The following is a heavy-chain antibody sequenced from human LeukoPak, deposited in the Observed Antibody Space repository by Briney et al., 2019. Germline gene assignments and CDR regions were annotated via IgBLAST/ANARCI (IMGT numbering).Heavy chain of an antibody. J-gene: IGHJ4*02. Sequence: GGSLRLSCAASGFTFSSYAMSWVRQAPGKGLEWVSAISGSGGSTYYADSVKGRFTISRDNSKNTAYPQMNSLKTEDTAVYYCFAYSGAGSAYWGQGTLVTVSS. V-gene: IGHV3-23*01. CDR2: ISGSGGST. CDR1: GFTFSSYA. CDR3: FAYSGAGSAY. D-gene: IGHD3-10*01.